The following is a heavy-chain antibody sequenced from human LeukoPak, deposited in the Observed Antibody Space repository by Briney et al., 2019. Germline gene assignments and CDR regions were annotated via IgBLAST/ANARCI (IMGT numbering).Heavy chain of an antibody. J-gene: IGHJ4*02. CDR3: TRQKSAAGPFDY. CDR1: GFTFSGSA. CDR2: IRSKANSYAT. Sequence: PGGSLRLSCAASGFTFSGSAMHWVRQASGKGLEWVGRIRSKANSYATAYAASVKGRFTISRDDSKNTAYLQMNSLKTEDTAVYYCTRQKSAAGPFDYWGQGTLVTVFS. D-gene: IGHD6-13*01. V-gene: IGHV3-73*01.